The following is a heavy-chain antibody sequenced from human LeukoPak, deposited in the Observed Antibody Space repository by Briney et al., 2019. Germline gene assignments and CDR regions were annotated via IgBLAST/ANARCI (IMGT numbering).Heavy chain of an antibody. CDR2: IYYSGST. CDR1: GGSISSYY. D-gene: IGHD3-22*01. Sequence: SETLSLTCTVSGGSISSYYWSWIRQPPGKGLEWIGYIYYSGSTNYNPSLKSRVTISVDTSKNQFSLKLSSVTAADTAVYYCATSSYYDSSGYYFDAFDIWGQGTMVTVSS. CDR3: ATSSYYDSSGYYFDAFDI. V-gene: IGHV4-59*08. J-gene: IGHJ3*02.